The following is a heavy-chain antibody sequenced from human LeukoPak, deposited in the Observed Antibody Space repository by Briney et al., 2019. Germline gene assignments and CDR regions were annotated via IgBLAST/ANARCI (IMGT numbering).Heavy chain of an antibody. CDR1: GYTFTGYY. CDR3: ARLHPGIAAAGKEGFDY. D-gene: IGHD6-13*01. Sequence: ASVKVSCKASGYTFTGYYMHWVRQAPGQGLEWTGWINPNSGGTNYAQKFQGRVTMTRDTSISTAYMELSRLRSDDTAVYYCARLHPGIAAAGKEGFDYWGQGTLVTVSS. J-gene: IGHJ4*02. V-gene: IGHV1-2*02. CDR2: INPNSGGT.